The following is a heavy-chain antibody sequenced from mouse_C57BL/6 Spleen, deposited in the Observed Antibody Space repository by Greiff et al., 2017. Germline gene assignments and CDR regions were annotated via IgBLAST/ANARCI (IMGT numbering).Heavy chain of an antibody. V-gene: IGHV1-26*01. D-gene: IGHD1-1*01. CDR2: INPNNGGT. J-gene: IGHJ3*01. Sequence: VQLQQSGPELVKPGASVKISCKASGYTFTDYYMNWVKQSHGKSLEWIGDINPNNGGTSYNQKFKGKATLTVDKSSSTAYMELRSLTSEDSAVYYCAAYYYDSSGFAYWGQGTLVTVSA. CDR1: GYTFTDYY. CDR3: AAYYYDSSGFAY.